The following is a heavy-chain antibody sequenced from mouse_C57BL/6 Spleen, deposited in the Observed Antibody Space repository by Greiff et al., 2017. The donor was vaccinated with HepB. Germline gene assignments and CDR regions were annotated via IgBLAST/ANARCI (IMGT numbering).Heavy chain of an antibody. Sequence: LQESGPELVKPGASVKISCKASGYAFSSSWMNWVKQRPGKGLEWIGRIYPGDGDTNYNGKFKGKATLTADKSSSTAYMQLSSLTSEDSAVYFCARWAHYYGSSYSYYAMDYWGQGTSVTVSS. CDR1: GYAFSSSW. J-gene: IGHJ4*01. CDR3: ARWAHYYGSSYSYYAMDY. D-gene: IGHD1-1*01. V-gene: IGHV1-82*01. CDR2: IYPGDGDT.